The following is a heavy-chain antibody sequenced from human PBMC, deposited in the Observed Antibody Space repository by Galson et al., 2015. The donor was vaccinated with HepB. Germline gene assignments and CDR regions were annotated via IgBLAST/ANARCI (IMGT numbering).Heavy chain of an antibody. J-gene: IGHJ4*02. V-gene: IGHV4-34*01. CDR1: GGSFSGYY. D-gene: IGHD2-15*01. Sequence: TLSLTCAVYGGSFSGYYWSWIRQPPGKGLEWIGEINHSGSTNYNPSLKSRVTISVDTSKNQFSLKLSSVTAADTAVYYCARGQSRYCSGGSCYTFDYWGQGTLVTVSS. CDR3: ARGQSRYCSGGSCYTFDY. CDR2: INHSGST.